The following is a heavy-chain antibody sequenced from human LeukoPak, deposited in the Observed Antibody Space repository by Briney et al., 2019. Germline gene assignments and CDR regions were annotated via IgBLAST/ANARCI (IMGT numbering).Heavy chain of an antibody. J-gene: IGHJ4*02. V-gene: IGHV1-69*04. CDR3: ARDVVVAATHAFDY. CDR2: IIPILGIA. CDR1: GGTFSSYA. D-gene: IGHD2-15*01. Sequence: GASVNVSCKASGGTFSSYAISWVRQAPGQGLEWMGRIIPILGIANYAQKFQGRVTITADKSTSTAYMELSSLRSEDTAVYYCARDVVVAATHAFDYWGQGTLVTVSS.